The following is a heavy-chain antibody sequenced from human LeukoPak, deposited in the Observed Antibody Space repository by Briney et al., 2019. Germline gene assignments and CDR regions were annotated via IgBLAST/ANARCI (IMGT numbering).Heavy chain of an antibody. CDR1: GDSISSGDYY. J-gene: IGHJ3*02. D-gene: IGHD3-22*01. CDR3: ARGPYSYDSSGAFDI. CDR2: ISSSGST. V-gene: IGHV4-61*02. Sequence: SQTLSLTCTVSGDSISSGDYYWSWIRQSAGKGLEWIRRISSSGSTNYNPSLKSRVTISVDTSKNQFSLKLSSVTAADTAVYFCARGPYSYDSSGAFDIWGQGTMVTVSS.